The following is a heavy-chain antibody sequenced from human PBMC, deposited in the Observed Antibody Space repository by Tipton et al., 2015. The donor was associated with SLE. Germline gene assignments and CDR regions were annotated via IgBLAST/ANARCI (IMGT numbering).Heavy chain of an antibody. V-gene: IGHV4-59*11. CDR3: AGAWQGYCSGGTCYVLDY. CDR2: MYYTGSA. J-gene: IGHJ4*02. D-gene: IGHD2-15*01. Sequence: TLSLTCTVSGASISSHYWGWIRQPPGKGLEWIGYMYYTGSAHYNPSLRNRVTMSLDTSKNQFSLKLRSVTAADTAVYYCAGAWQGYCSGGTCYVLDYWGQGTLVTVSS. CDR1: GASISSHY.